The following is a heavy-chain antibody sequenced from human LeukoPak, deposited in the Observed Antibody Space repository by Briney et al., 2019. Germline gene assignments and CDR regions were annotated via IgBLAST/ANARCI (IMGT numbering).Heavy chain of an antibody. CDR1: GYTFTGYY. D-gene: IGHD3-10*01. Sequence: ASVKVSCKASGYTFTGYYIHWVRQAPGQGLEWMACINPNSGATNYAQKFQGRVTMTRDTSISTAYMELSRLTSDDTAVYFCARGRFGEWDNWFDPWGQGTLVTVSS. V-gene: IGHV1-2*02. CDR3: ARGRFGEWDNWFDP. J-gene: IGHJ5*02. CDR2: INPNSGAT.